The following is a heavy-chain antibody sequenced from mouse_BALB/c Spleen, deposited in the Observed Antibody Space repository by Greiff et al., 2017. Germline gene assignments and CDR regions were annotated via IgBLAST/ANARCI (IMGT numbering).Heavy chain of an antibody. J-gene: IGHJ4*01. CDR1: GYTFTSYW. CDR2: INPSTGYT. Sequence: QVQLQQSGAELAKPGASVMMSCKASGYTFTSYWMHWVKQRPGQGLEWIGYINPSTGYTEYNQKFKDKATLTADKSSSTAYMQLSSLTSEDSAVYYCARGGDAMDYWGQGTSVTVSS. CDR3: ARGGDAMDY. V-gene: IGHV1-7*01.